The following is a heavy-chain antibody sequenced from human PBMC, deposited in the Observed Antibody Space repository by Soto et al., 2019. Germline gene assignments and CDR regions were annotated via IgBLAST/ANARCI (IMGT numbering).Heavy chain of an antibody. D-gene: IGHD3-10*01. J-gene: IGHJ6*02. CDR1: GFTFSSYG. Sequence: LRLSCAASGFTFSSYGMHWVRQAPGKGLEWVAVISYDGSNKYYADSVKGRFTISRDNSKNTLYLQMNSLRAEDTAVYYCAKEKEALGLYYYYGMDVWGQGTTVTVSS. V-gene: IGHV3-30*18. CDR3: AKEKEALGLYYYYGMDV. CDR2: ISYDGSNK.